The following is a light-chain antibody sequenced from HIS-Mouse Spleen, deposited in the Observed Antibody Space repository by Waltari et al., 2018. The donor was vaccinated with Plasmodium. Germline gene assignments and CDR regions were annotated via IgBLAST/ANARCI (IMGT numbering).Light chain of an antibody. CDR1: QSISSW. CDR2: KAS. V-gene: IGKV1-5*03. J-gene: IGKJ1*01. CDR3: QQYNSYSWT. Sequence: DIQMTQSPSTLSASVGDRVTITCRARQSISSWLAWYQQKPEKAPKLLIYKASSLESGVPSRFSGSGSGTEFTLTISSLQPDDFATYYCQQYNSYSWTFGQGTKVEIK.